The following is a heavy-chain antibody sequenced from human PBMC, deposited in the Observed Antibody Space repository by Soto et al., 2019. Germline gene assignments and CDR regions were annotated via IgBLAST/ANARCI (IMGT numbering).Heavy chain of an antibody. CDR2: ISGNGNTI. CDR1: AFTFSDYY. J-gene: IGHJ4*02. D-gene: IGHD3-3*01. Sequence: GGSLRLSCAASAFTFSDYYMGWIRQAPGKGLEWLSYISGNGNTIYYADSVKGRFTVSRDNAKNLLYLQMNSLRAEDTAVYYCAKVWYYAFSSGTQTDYWGQGPLVTVSS. V-gene: IGHV3-11*01. CDR3: AKVWYYAFSSGTQTDY.